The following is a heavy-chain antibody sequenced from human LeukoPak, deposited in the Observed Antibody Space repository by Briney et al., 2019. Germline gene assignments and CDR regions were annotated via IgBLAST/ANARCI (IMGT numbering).Heavy chain of an antibody. Sequence: GGSLRLPCAASGFTFSSYWMHWVRQAPGKGLVWVSRINSDGSSTSYADSVKGRFTISRDNAKNSLYLQMNSLRAEDTAFFYCAKGLSYYYGSGSSGYMDVWGKGTTVTISS. CDR3: AKGLSYYYGSGSSGYMDV. CDR2: INSDGSST. CDR1: GFTFSSYW. J-gene: IGHJ6*03. V-gene: IGHV3-74*01. D-gene: IGHD3-10*01.